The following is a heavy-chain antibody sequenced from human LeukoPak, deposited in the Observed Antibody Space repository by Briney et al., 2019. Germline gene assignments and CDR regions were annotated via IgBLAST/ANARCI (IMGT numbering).Heavy chain of an antibody. CDR1: GFTFSTYG. CDR2: ITNDGNYE. Sequence: GGSLRLSCAASGFTFSTYGMHWVRQAPGKGLEWVAVITNDGNYEKYADAVRGRFTISRDNSKNTLYLQMNNLSAEDTAVYYCARDSITGDNSLDFWGRGTLVTVSS. D-gene: IGHD7-27*01. V-gene: IGHV3-33*05. J-gene: IGHJ4*02. CDR3: ARDSITGDNSLDF.